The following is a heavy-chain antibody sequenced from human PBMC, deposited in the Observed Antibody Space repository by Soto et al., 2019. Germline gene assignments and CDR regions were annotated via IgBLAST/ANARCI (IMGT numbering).Heavy chain of an antibody. CDR3: ARWSFLEY. CDR1: VFSFTSYA. CDR2: ISGSDGKT. Sequence: GGSLRLSCASSVFSFTSYALSCVRQAPGKWLEWVSTISGSDGKTYYADSVKGRFSISRDTSKTTLYLQMNSLRVEDTAVYYCARWSFLEYWGQGTLVNVSS. J-gene: IGHJ4*02. V-gene: IGHV3-23*01. D-gene: IGHD1-26*01.